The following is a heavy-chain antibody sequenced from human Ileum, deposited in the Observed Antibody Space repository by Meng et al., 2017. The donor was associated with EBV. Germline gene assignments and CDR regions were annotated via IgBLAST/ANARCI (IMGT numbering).Heavy chain of an antibody. V-gene: IGHV4-39*01. D-gene: IGHD4-17*01. CDR3: AMGPDYAKTGY. CDR1: GGSISSSNYC. Sequence: QLPLPESGPGLVKPSETLSLTCSVSGGSISSSNYCWGWIRQPPGKGLEWIQSICYTDYTYYNPSLKSRVTISADKSKNQFSLRLNSLTAADTAVYYCAMGPDYAKTGYWGQGTLVTVSS. CDR2: ICYTDYT. J-gene: IGHJ4*02.